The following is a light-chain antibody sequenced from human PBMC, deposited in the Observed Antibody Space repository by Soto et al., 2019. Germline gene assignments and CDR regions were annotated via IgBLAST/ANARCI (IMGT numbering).Light chain of an antibody. V-gene: IGKV3-15*01. CDR3: LQYNFWPQT. J-gene: IGKJ1*01. CDR2: STS. Sequence: EIVMTQSPATLSVSPGERATLSCRASLSVSSNLAWYQQKPGQAPRLLIYSTSTRATGIPARFSGSGSGTEFTLTISSLQSEDFAVYFCLQYNFWPQTFGQGTKVEIK. CDR1: LSVSSN.